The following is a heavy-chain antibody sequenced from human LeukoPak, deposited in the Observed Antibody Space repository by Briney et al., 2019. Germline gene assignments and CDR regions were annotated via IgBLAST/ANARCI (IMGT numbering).Heavy chain of an antibody. V-gene: IGHV3-9*01. CDR1: GFTFDDYA. Sequence: GRSLRLSCAASGFTFDDYAMHWVRQAPGKGLEWVSGISWNSGSIGYADSVKGRFTISRDNAKNSLYLQMNSLRIEDTALYYCAKDRGGGSQLGDAYDVWGQGTMVSVSS. CDR2: ISWNSGSI. D-gene: IGHD5-24*01. J-gene: IGHJ3*01. CDR3: AKDRGGGSQLGDAYDV.